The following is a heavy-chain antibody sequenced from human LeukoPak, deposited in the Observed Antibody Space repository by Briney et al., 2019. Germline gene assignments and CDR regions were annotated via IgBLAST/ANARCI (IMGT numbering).Heavy chain of an antibody. CDR1: GFKFDDYG. V-gene: IGHV3-20*04. D-gene: IGHD4/OR15-4a*01. Sequence: PGGSLRLSCAASGFKFDDYGMSWVRQAPGKGLEWVSDISWNGANTGYADSVKGRFTISRDNAKNSLFLQVNSLRADDTAFYYCAREGIYGVNGVCYLDYWGQGTLVTDS. J-gene: IGHJ4*02. CDR3: AREGIYGVNGVCYLDY. CDR2: ISWNGANT.